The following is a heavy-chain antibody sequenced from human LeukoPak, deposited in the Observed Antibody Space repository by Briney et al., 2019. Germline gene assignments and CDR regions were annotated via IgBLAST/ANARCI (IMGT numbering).Heavy chain of an antibody. V-gene: IGHV3-23*01. CDR2: ISGSGAYT. J-gene: IGHJ1*01. CDR3: AKYFASGSYYKLPH. CDR1: GFTFSSYA. D-gene: IGHD3-10*01. Sequence: GGSLRLSCAASGFTFSSYAMSWVRQAPGKGLEWVSTISGSGAYTYYADSVKGRFTISRDNSKNTLYLQMNSLRAEDTAVYYRAKYFASGSYYKLPHWGQGTLVTVSS.